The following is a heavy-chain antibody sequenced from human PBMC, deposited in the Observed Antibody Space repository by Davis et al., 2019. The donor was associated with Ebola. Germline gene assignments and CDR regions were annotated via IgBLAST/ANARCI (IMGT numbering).Heavy chain of an antibody. J-gene: IGHJ4*02. V-gene: IGHV1-46*01. D-gene: IGHD1-26*01. CDR3: ARDHDEWELGLGDY. CDR1: GYTFTSYY. Sequence: ASVKVSCKASGYTFTSYYMHWVRQAPGQGLEWMGIINPSGGSTNYAQKFQGRVTITADESTSTAYMELSSLRSEDTAVYYCARDHDEWELGLGDYWGQGTLVTVSS. CDR2: INPSGGST.